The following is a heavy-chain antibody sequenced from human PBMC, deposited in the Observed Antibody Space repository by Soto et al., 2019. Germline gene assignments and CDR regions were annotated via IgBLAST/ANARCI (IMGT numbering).Heavy chain of an antibody. V-gene: IGHV3-48*03. CDR3: ARVYYYDSSGYYEINYYYYGMDV. D-gene: IGHD3-22*01. CDR1: GFTFSSYE. CDR2: ISSSGSTI. Sequence: GGSLRLSCAASGFTFSSYEMNWVRQAPGKGLEWVSYISSSGSTIYYADSVKGRFTISRGNAKNSLYLQMNSLRAEDTAVYYCARVYYYDSSGYYEINYYYYGMDVWGQGTTVTVSS. J-gene: IGHJ6*02.